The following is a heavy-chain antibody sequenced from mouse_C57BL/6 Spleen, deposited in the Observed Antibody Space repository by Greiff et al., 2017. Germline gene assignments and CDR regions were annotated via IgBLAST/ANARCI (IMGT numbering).Heavy chain of an antibody. V-gene: IGHV1-26*01. CDR1: GYTFTDYY. CDR3: ARFATRAFDV. CDR2: INPNNGGT. Sequence: EVQLQQSGPELVKPGASVKISCKASGYTFTDYYMNWVKQSHGKSLEWIGDINPNNGGTSYNQKFKGKATLTVDKSSSTAYMELRSLTSEDSAVYYCARFATRAFDVWGTGTTVTVSS. J-gene: IGHJ1*03. D-gene: IGHD3-3*01.